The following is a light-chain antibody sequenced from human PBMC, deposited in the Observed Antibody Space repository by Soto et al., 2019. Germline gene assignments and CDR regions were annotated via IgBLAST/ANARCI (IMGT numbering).Light chain of an antibody. Sequence: DIQLTQSPSFLSASVGDRVTITCRASQGVSSYLAWYQQKPGKAPTLLIYTASTLRSGVPSRFSGSGSGTEFTLTISSLQPEDFATYYCQQVNDYPRTFGQGTKLEIK. CDR3: QQVNDYPRT. CDR2: TAS. CDR1: QGVSSY. V-gene: IGKV1-9*01. J-gene: IGKJ2*01.